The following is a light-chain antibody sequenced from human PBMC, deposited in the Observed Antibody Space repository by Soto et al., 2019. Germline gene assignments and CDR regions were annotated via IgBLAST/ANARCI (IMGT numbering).Light chain of an antibody. J-gene: IGKJ5*01. CDR3: QQLNSYPIT. CDR2: AAX. CDR1: QGINTF. Sequence: IQVTQSRSSLSASVGHRLTISCRAGQGINTFLAWYQQKAGKAPKLLIYAAXXLKSGVPSRFSGSGSGTDFRLTISSLQSEDFATSYCQQLNSYPITFGQGTRLEIK. V-gene: IGKV1-9*01.